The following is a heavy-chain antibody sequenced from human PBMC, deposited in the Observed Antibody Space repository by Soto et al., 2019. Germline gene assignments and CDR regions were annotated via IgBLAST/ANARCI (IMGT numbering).Heavy chain of an antibody. D-gene: IGHD3-10*02. CDR1: GFIFSSYW. CDR2: TNNDGSTT. V-gene: IGHV3-74*01. Sequence: GGSLRLSCAASGFIFSSYWMHWVRQAPGKGLVWVSRTNNDGSTTSYADSVKGRFTISRDNAKNNLYLQMNSLRVEDTAIYYSASVRAGTPSYWGQGTLVTVSS. CDR3: ASVRAGTPSY. J-gene: IGHJ4*02.